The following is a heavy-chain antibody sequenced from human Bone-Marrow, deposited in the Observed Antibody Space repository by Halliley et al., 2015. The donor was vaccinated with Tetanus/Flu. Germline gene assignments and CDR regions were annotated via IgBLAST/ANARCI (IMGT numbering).Heavy chain of an antibody. V-gene: IGHV3-23*01. Sequence: ISSSGAKTFHADSVKGRFTLSRDNSKNSVFLQMDSLRAEDTAVYYCAKADAYCGGDCYPSLDHWGQGIRVSVSS. CDR2: ISSSGAKT. J-gene: IGHJ4*02. D-gene: IGHD2-21*02. CDR3: AKADAYCGGDCYPSLDH.